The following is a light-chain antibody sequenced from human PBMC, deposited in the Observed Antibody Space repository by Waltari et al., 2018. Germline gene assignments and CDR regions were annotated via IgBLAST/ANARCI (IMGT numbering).Light chain of an antibody. CDR3: NSYSGSSSWV. Sequence: QSALTQPTSVSGSPGPSITISCTGTSRDVGFYTYVSWYQQYPGKVPQLLIYAVSDRPSGVCSRFSGSKAGNTASLTISGLQADDEADYYCNSYSGSSSWVFGGGTKLTVL. CDR1: SRDVGFYTY. CDR2: AVS. J-gene: IGLJ3*02. V-gene: IGLV2-14*01.